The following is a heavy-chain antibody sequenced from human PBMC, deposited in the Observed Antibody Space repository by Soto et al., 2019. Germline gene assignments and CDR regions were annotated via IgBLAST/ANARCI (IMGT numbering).Heavy chain of an antibody. CDR3: TRGGRLARGYSGFDYDY. D-gene: IGHD5-12*01. CDR2: ISSASSTI. Sequence: GGSLRLSVAESEFAYSTYSMSRDRQAPEKGLEWLSYISSASSTIYYADSVKGRFTISRDNAKNSLYLQMNSLRAEDTAVYYCTRGGRLARGYSGFDYDYWGPGTLVTVSS. V-gene: IGHV3-48*01. J-gene: IGHJ4*02. CDR1: EFAYSTYS.